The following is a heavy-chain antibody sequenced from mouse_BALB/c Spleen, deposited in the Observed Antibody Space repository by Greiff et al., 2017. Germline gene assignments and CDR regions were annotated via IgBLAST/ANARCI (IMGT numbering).Heavy chain of an antibody. CDR2: ISSGGSYT. V-gene: IGHV5-9-4*01. J-gene: IGHJ4*01. D-gene: IGHD2-14*01. Sequence: EVKLVESGGGLVKPGGSLKLSCAASGFTFSSYAMSWVRQSPEKRLEWVAEISSGGSYTYYPDTVTGRFTISRDNAKNTLYLEMSSLRSEDTAMYYCARRYAYAMDYWGQGTSVTVSS. CDR1: GFTFSSYA. CDR3: ARRYAYAMDY.